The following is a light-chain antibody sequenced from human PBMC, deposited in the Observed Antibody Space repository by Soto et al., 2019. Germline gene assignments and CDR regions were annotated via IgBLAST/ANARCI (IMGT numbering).Light chain of an antibody. CDR1: QSLFSSSNNKNY. J-gene: IGKJ1*01. Sequence: DLVLTQSLDSLARSPRERAPANCWAIQSLFSSSNNKNYLAWYQQRPGQPPKLLIYWAASRASGVPDRFSGSGSGTDFTLTISSLQAEDVAVYYCQQYYTTPWTFGNGTKVDIK. CDR3: QQYYTTPWT. V-gene: IGKV4-1*01. CDR2: WAA.